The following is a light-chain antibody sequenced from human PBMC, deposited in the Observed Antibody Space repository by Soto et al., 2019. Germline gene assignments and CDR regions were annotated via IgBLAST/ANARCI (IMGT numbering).Light chain of an antibody. Sequence: QSVLTQPPSASGSPGQSVTISCTGTSSDVGGYNYVSWYQQHPGNAPKLIIYEVTKRPSGVPDRFSGSKSGNTASLTVSGLQAEDDADYYCSSHAGIINVVFGGGTKLTVL. CDR1: SSDVGGYNY. CDR3: SSHAGIINVV. V-gene: IGLV2-8*01. J-gene: IGLJ2*01. CDR2: EVT.